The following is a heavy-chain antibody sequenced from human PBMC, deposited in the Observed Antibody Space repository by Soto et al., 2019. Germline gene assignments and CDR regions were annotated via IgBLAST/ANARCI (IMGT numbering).Heavy chain of an antibody. CDR3: ARDSYDFWSGYYSPLYYYYGMDV. CDR2: IYYSGST. V-gene: IGHV4-31*03. CDR1: SGSISSGGYY. D-gene: IGHD3-3*01. J-gene: IGHJ6*02. Sequence: PSETLSLTCTVSSGSISSGGYYWSWIRQHPGKGLEWIGYIYYSGSTYYNPSLKSRVTISADTPKNQFSLKLSSVTASDTAVYYCARDSYDFWSGYYSPLYYYYGMDVWGQGPTVTVSS.